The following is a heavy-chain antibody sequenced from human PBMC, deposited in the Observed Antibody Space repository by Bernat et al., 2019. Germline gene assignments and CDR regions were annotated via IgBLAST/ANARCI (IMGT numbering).Heavy chain of an antibody. J-gene: IGHJ4*02. CDR1: GGSFSGYY. CDR2: INHSGST. V-gene: IGHV4-34*01. Sequence: QVQLQQWGAGLLKPSETLSLTCAVYGGSFSGYYWSWIRQPPGKGLEWIGEINHSGSTNYNPSLKSRVTISVDTSKNQFSLKLSSVTAADTAVYYCARTPGLWFGELVNYFDYWGQGTLVTVSS. D-gene: IGHD3-10*01. CDR3: ARTPGLWFGELVNYFDY.